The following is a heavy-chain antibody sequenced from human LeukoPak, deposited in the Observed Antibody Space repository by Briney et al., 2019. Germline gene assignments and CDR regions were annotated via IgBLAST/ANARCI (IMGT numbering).Heavy chain of an antibody. CDR2: IIPILGIA. CDR1: GGTFSSYA. J-gene: IGHJ5*02. V-gene: IGHV1-69*04. Sequence: SVKVSCKASGGTFSSYAISWVRQAPGQGLEWMGRIIPILGIANYAQKFQGRVTITADKSTSTAYMELSSLRSEDTAVYYYARGSVATKHNWFDPWGQGTLVTVSS. CDR3: ARGSVATKHNWFDP. D-gene: IGHD5-12*01.